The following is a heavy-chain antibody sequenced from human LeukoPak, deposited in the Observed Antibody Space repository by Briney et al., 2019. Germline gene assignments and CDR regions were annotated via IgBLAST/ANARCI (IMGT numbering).Heavy chain of an antibody. CDR2: ITDSGGTT. J-gene: IGHJ4*02. CDR3: AKLWRGSHPRYFDH. D-gene: IGHD1-26*01. Sequence: GGSLRLSCAASGFTFSSYAMGWIRQAPGKGLEWVSTITDSGGTTFYADSVRGRFTISRDNFKDTVYLQMNSLRAEDTAVYYCAKLWRGSHPRYFDHWGQGTLVTVSS. CDR1: GFTFSSYA. V-gene: IGHV3-23*01.